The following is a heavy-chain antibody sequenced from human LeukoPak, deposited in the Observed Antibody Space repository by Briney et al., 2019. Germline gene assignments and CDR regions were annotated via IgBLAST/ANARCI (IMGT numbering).Heavy chain of an antibody. CDR1: GFTFSGSA. D-gene: IGHD3-22*01. CDR2: IRSKANSYAT. Sequence: GGSLRLSCAASGFTFSGSAMHWVRQASGKGLEWVGRIRSKANSYATAYAASVKGRFTISRDDSKNTAYLQMNSLKTEDTAVYYCTRDSPRRDAFDIWGQGTMVTVSS. V-gene: IGHV3-73*01. J-gene: IGHJ3*02. CDR3: TRDSPRRDAFDI.